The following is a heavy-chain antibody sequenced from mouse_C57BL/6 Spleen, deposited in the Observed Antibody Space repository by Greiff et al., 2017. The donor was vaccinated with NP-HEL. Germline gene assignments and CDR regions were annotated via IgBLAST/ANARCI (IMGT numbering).Heavy chain of an antibody. D-gene: IGHD1-1*01. CDR2: IRLKSDNYAT. Sequence: DVKLVESGGGLVQPGGSMKLSCVASGFTFSNYWMNWVRQSPEKGLEWVAQIRLKSDNYATHYAESVKGRFTISRDDSKSSVYLQMNNLRAEDTGIYYCTVYYYGSSSYYFDYWGQGTTLTVSS. CDR1: GFTFSNYW. CDR3: TVYYYGSSSYYFDY. V-gene: IGHV6-3*01. J-gene: IGHJ2*01.